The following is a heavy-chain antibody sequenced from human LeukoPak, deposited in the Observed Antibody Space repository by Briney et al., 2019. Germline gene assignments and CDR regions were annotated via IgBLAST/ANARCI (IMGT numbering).Heavy chain of an antibody. V-gene: IGHV1-69*13. CDR2: IIPIFGTA. J-gene: IGHJ6*02. CDR3: ASPGYCSSTSCYRADYYYGMDV. D-gene: IGHD2-2*01. CDR1: GGTFSSYA. Sequence: SVKVSCKASGGTFSSYAISRVRQAPGQGLEWMGGIIPIFGTANYAQKFQGRVTITADESTSTAYMELSSLRSEDTAVYYCASPGYCSSTSCYRADYYYGMDVWGQGTTVTVSS.